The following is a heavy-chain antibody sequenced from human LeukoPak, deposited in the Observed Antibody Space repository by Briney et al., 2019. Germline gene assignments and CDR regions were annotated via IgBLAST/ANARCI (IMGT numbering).Heavy chain of an antibody. V-gene: IGHV4-39*01. D-gene: IGHD1-26*01. J-gene: IGHJ4*02. Sequence: PSQSLSLTCTVAGDSVASDSYCSGWTRQPPRKGLEWIGSVFYRDSTYYNPSFSSRLTITVDTSKNQVYLKLTSVTAADTAIYYCVRHLVGVAEGYFDYWGQGIQVTVSS. CDR3: VRHLVGVAEGYFDY. CDR1: GDSVASDSYC. CDR2: VFYRDST.